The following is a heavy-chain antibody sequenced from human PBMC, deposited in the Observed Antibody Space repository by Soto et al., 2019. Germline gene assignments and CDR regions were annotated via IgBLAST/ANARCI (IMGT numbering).Heavy chain of an antibody. D-gene: IGHD2-2*01. J-gene: IGHJ4*02. CDR1: GGSISSGDYY. V-gene: IGHV4-30-4*01. CDR2: IYYSGST. CDR3: ARALVGLNYFDY. Sequence: SGTLSLTCTVSGGSISSGDYYWSWIRQPPGKGLEWIGYIYYSGSTYYNPSLKSRVTISVDTSKNQFSLKLSSVTAADTAVYYCARALVGLNYFDYWGQGTLVTVSS.